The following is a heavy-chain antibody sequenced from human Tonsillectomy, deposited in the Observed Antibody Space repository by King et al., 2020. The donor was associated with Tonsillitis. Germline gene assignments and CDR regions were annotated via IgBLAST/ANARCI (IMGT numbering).Heavy chain of an antibody. CDR2: INWNRGSI. J-gene: IGHJ6*02. CDR1: GFTFDDYA. Sequence: VQLVESGGGLVQPGRSLRLSCAVSGFTFDDYAMHWVRQAPGKGLEWVSAINWNRGSIGYSDSLKGPFTISRDNAKNSLYLEMRSLRPEDTALYYCAKDFWNDLDYDYGMDVWGQGTTVTVSS. CDR3: AKDFWNDLDYDYGMDV. D-gene: IGHD1-1*01. V-gene: IGHV3-9*01.